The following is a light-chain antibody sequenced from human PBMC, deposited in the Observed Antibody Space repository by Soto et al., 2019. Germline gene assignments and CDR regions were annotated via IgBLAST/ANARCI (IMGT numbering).Light chain of an antibody. CDR2: DVS. CDR3: SSKRGSTGV. J-gene: IGLJ1*01. CDR1: SSDVGGYDY. V-gene: IGLV2-14*01. Sequence: QSALTQPASVSGSPGQTITISCTVTSSDVGGYDYVSWHQQHPGKAPKLMIYDVSKRPSGVSNRFSGSKSGNTASLTISGLQAEDEADYYCSSKRGSTGVFGTGTKVTVL.